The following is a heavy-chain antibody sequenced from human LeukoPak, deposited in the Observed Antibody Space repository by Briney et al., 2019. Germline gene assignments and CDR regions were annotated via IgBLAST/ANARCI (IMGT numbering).Heavy chain of an antibody. CDR2: IKYDASST. Sequence: GGSLRLSCVASGFTFSNYWMHWGRQAPGKGLVWVSRIKYDASSTSYADSVKGRFTISRDNAKNTLYLQMNSLRAEDTAVYYCARGATYAYYQDYWGQGTLVTVSS. CDR3: ARGATYAYYQDY. D-gene: IGHD1-26*01. J-gene: IGHJ4*02. CDR1: GFTFSNYW. V-gene: IGHV3-74*01.